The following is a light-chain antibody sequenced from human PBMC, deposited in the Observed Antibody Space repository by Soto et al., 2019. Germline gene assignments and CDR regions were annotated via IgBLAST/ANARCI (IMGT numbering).Light chain of an antibody. CDR1: GSNIGSNF. Sequence: QSVLTQPPSASGTPGQRVTISCSGSGSNIGSNFVYWYKQLPGTAPKLLIYRNNQRPSGVPDRFSGSKSGTSASLAISGLLSEDEADYYCAAWDDSLSVRFGGGTKLTVL. CDR3: AAWDDSLSVR. V-gene: IGLV1-47*01. J-gene: IGLJ2*01. CDR2: RNN.